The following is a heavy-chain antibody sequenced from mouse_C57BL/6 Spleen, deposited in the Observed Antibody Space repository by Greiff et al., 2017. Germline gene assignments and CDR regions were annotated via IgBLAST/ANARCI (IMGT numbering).Heavy chain of an antibody. CDR1: GYAFSSSW. D-gene: IGHD2-4*01. J-gene: IGHJ4*01. Sequence: VQLQQSGPELVKPGASVKISCKASGYAFSSSWMNWVKQRPGKGLEWIGRIYPGDGDTNYNGKFKGKATLTADKSSSTAYMQLSSLTSEDSAVYFCATTMITGPYAMDYWGQGTSVTVSS. CDR3: ATTMITGPYAMDY. V-gene: IGHV1-82*01. CDR2: IYPGDGDT.